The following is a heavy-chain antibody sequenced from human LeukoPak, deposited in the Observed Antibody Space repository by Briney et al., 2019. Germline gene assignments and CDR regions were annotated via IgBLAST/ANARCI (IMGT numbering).Heavy chain of an antibody. CDR3: ANSIAAAGTDY. V-gene: IGHV1-46*01. CDR2: INPSGGST. CDR1: GYTFTSYY. Sequence: WASVKVSCKASGYTFTSYYMHWVRQAPGQGLEWMGIINPSGGSTSYAQKFQGRVTITADESTSTAYMELSSLRSEDTAVYYCANSIAAAGTDYWGQGTLVTVSS. D-gene: IGHD6-13*01. J-gene: IGHJ4*02.